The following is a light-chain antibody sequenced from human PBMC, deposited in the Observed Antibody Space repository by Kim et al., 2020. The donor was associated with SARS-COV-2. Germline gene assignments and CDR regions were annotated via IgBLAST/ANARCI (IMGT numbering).Light chain of an antibody. J-gene: IGKJ4*01. CDR2: DAS. V-gene: IGKV1-5*01. Sequence: DIQMTQSPSTLSASVGDRVTITCRASQSISTWLAWYQQKPGKAPKLLIYDASSLERGVPSRFSGSGSGTEFTLTINTLQPDDFATYYCQQYNSELLTFGGGTKVDI. CDR1: QSISTW. CDR3: QQYNSELLT.